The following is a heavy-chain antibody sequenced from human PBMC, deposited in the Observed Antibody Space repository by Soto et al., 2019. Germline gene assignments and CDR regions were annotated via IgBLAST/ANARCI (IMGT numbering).Heavy chain of an antibody. J-gene: IGHJ4*02. D-gene: IGHD3-22*01. V-gene: IGHV4-31*03. Sequence: SETLSLTCTVSGGSISSGGYYWSWIRQHPGKGLEWIGYIYYSGSTYYNPSLKSRVTISVDTSKNQFSLKLSSVTAADTAVYYCARDNGYYDSSGYFGHEGYGYWGQGTLVTVSS. CDR2: IYYSGST. CDR3: ARDNGYYDSSGYFGHEGYGY. CDR1: GGSISSGGYY.